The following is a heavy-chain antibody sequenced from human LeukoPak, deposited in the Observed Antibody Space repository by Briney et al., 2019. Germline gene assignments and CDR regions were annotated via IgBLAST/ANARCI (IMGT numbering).Heavy chain of an antibody. Sequence: VXQAPGXGREWMGWINPNSGVTNYAQKFQGRVTMTRDMSISTAYMELSRLRSDDTAVYYCARSPDILTGENFDYWGQGTLVTVSS. J-gene: IGHJ4*02. CDR2: INPNSGVT. CDR3: ARSPDILTGENFDY. V-gene: IGHV1-2*02. D-gene: IGHD3-9*01.